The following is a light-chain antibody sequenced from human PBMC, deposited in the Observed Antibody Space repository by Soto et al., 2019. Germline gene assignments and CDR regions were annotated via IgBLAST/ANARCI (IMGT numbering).Light chain of an antibody. CDR2: DVT. CDR1: SSDAGGYNY. J-gene: IGLJ1*01. CDR3: SSYTSSSTTYV. V-gene: IGLV2-14*01. Sequence: QSALTQPASVSVSPGQSITISCTGTSSDAGGYNYVSWYQQHPVKAPKLMIYDVTHRPSGVSDRFSGAKSGNTASLTISGLQAEDEAYYYCSSYTSSSTTYVFGTGTKGTVL.